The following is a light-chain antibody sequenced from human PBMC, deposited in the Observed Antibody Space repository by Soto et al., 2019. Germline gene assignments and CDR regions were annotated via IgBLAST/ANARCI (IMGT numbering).Light chain of an antibody. Sequence: QSVLTQPPSASGTPGQRVTISCSGSSSNIGSNTVNWYQQLPGTAPKLLMYSNSQRPSGVPDRCSGSKSGTSASLAISGLQSEDEADYYCAAWDDRLNGVVFGGGTKLTVL. V-gene: IGLV1-44*01. CDR3: AAWDDRLNGVV. J-gene: IGLJ2*01. CDR1: SSNIGSNT. CDR2: SNS.